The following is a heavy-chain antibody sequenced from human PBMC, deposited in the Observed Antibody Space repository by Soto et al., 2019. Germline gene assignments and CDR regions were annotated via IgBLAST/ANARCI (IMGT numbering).Heavy chain of an antibody. CDR2: ISANDVGT. Sequence: GGSLRLSCAASGFTLRNYAMTWVRQAPGKGLEWVSLISANDVGTYYAESVKTRFTISTDQSRNTVYLQMDSLRADDTAIYYCAKAKKHYNLDNRPPFDYWGQGTLVTVSS. V-gene: IGHV3-23*01. CDR1: GFTLRNYA. J-gene: IGHJ4*02. CDR3: AKAKKHYNLDNRPPFDY. D-gene: IGHD3-10*01.